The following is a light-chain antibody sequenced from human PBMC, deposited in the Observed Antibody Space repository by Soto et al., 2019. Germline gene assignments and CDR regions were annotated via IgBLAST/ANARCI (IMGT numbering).Light chain of an antibody. CDR1: QSISSY. V-gene: IGKV1-39*01. CDR2: AAS. CDR3: QQSYSTPIT. J-gene: IGKJ5*01. Sequence: DIQMTKTPSSLXXSVGDRVTITCRASQSISSYLNWYQQKPGKAPKLLIYAASSLQSGVPSRFSGSGSGTDFTLTISSLQPEDFATYYCQQSYSTPITFGQGTRLEI.